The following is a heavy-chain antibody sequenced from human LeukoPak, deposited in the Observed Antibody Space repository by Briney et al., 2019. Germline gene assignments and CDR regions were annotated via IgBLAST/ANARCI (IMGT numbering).Heavy chain of an antibody. CDR3: ARSYSGSYFWFDP. J-gene: IGHJ5*02. V-gene: IGHV4-4*07. CDR1: GYSISSYY. CDR2: IHTSGST. D-gene: IGHD1-26*01. Sequence: SETLSLTCTVSGYSISSYYWSWIRQPARKGLEWIGRIHTSGSTNYNPSLKSRLTIPVDKSKNQFSLKLNSLTAADTTAHYWARSYSGSYFWFDPWGRGTLVSVSS.